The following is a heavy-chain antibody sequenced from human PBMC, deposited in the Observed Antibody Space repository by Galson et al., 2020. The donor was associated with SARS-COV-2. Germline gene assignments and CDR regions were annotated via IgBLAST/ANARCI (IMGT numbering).Heavy chain of an antibody. CDR1: GASLSGGSYY. CDR3: ASHYYDV. CDR2: SYSSGST. D-gene: IGHD3-10*01. J-gene: IGHJ3*01. V-gene: IGHV4-61*09. Sequence: SQTLSLTCSVSGASLSGGSYYWTWIRQPAGKGLEWIGHSYSSGSTNYNPALKSRVTISLDTSKNQFSLNLSSVTAADTAVYYCASHYYDVWGPGTRVTVSS.